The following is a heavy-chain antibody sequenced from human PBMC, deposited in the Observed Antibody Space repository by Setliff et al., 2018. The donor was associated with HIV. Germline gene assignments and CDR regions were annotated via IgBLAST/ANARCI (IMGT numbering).Heavy chain of an antibody. CDR2: IIPVFGAA. CDR3: ARAAYYDSRDFSDYYYMDV. D-gene: IGHD3-22*01. J-gene: IGHJ6*03. Sequence: SVKVSCKASGGALSTYAINWVRQAPGQGLEWVGGIIPVFGAANYAQKLEGRVTITADESTSTAYMELSGLSSEDTAVYYCARAAYYDSRDFSDYYYMDVWGTGTTVTVSS. CDR1: GGALSTYA. V-gene: IGHV1-69*13.